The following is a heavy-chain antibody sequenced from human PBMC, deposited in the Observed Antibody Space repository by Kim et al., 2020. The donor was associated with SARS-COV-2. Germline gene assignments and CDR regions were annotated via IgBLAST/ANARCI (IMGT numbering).Heavy chain of an antibody. J-gene: IGHJ3*02. CDR2: IYYSGST. CDR3: ARGGTDPGYSYGDDAFDI. V-gene: IGHV4-59*01. CDR1: GGSISSYY. Sequence: SETLSLTCTVSGGSISSYYWSWIRQPPGKGLEWIGYIYYSGSTNYNPSLKSRVTISVDTSKNQFSLKLSSVTAADTAVYYCARGGTDPGYSYGDDAFDIWGQGTMVTVSS. D-gene: IGHD5-18*01.